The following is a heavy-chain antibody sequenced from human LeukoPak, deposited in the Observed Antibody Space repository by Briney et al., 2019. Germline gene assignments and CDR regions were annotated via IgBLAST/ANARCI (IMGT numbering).Heavy chain of an antibody. CDR3: ARDRDYDGGMDV. Sequence: GGSLRLFCAASGFTFSSLWTSWVSQAPGKGLEWVANIKQGGSEKYYVDSVKGRFTISRDNAKNSLYLQMNSLRAEDTAVYYCARDRDYDGGMDVWGQGTTVTVSS. D-gene: IGHD4-17*01. J-gene: IGHJ6*02. CDR2: IKQGGSEK. V-gene: IGHV3-7*05. CDR1: GFTFSSLW.